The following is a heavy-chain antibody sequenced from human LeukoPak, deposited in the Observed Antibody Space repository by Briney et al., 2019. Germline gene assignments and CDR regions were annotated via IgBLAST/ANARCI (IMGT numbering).Heavy chain of an antibody. CDR3: AREDHSWYRS. D-gene: IGHD6-13*01. CDR2: INPFNGNT. Sequence: EASVNVSCKASGYTFTTSTMHWVRQVPGQGLEWMGWINPFNGNTNYAQNFQGRVSMTTDTSTSTAYMELGSLRFDDTAIYYCAREDHSWYRSWGQGTLVTVSS. J-gene: IGHJ5*02. CDR1: GYTFTTST. V-gene: IGHV1-18*01.